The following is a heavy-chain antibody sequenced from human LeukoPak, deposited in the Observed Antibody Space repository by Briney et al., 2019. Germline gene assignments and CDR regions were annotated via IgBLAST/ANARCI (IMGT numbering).Heavy chain of an antibody. CDR3: TRAPEYYYDSSGYQRFDY. V-gene: IGHV3-49*05. D-gene: IGHD3-22*01. Sequence: KPGRSLRLSCTASGFTFGDYAMSWFRQAPGKGLEWVGFIRSKAYGGTTEYAASVKGRFTISRDDSKSIAYLQMNSLKTEDTAVYYCTRAPEYYYDSSGYQRFDYWGQGTLVTVPS. CDR1: GFTFGDYA. J-gene: IGHJ4*02. CDR2: IRSKAYGGTT.